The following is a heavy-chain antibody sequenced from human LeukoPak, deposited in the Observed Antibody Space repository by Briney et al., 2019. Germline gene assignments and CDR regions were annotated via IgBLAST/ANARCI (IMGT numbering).Heavy chain of an antibody. J-gene: IGHJ6*02. CDR3: ARLSAAAARGYYYYYGMDV. Sequence: PSETLSLTCTVSGSSISSYYWSWIRQPPGKGLEWIGYIYYSGSTNYNPSLKSRVTISVDTSKNQFSLKLSSVTAADTAVYYCARLSAAAARGYYYYYGMDVWGQGTTVTVSS. CDR1: GSSISSYY. D-gene: IGHD6-13*01. CDR2: IYYSGST. V-gene: IGHV4-59*08.